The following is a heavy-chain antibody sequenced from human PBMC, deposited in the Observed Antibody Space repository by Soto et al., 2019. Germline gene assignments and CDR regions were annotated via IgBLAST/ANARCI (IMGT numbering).Heavy chain of an antibody. Sequence: QVQLVQSGAEVKKPGASVKVSCKASGYSFTNYAVHWVRQAPGQRLEWMGWINAGNGDTNYSQKFQGRVTITRDTSASTAYMELSSLRSEDTAVYYCARGVTGYSDYDPSIGYFHHWGQGTLVTVCS. CDR1: GYSFTNYA. J-gene: IGHJ1*01. V-gene: IGHV1-3*01. D-gene: IGHD5-12*01. CDR3: ARGVTGYSDYDPSIGYFHH. CDR2: INAGNGDT.